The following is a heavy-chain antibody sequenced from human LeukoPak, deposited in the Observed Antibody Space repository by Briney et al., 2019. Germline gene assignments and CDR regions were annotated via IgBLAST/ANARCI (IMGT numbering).Heavy chain of an antibody. CDR2: INWNGGST. CDR1: GFTFDDYG. J-gene: IGHJ4*02. Sequence: GSLSLSCAASGFTFDDYGMTWVRQPPGKGLEWVSTINWNGGSTAYADSVKGRFTISRDNAKNSLYLQMNSLRAEDAAVYYCAKEDCSGGRCYSLHYWGQGTLVTVSS. V-gene: IGHV3-20*04. D-gene: IGHD2-15*01. CDR3: AKEDCSGGRCYSLHY.